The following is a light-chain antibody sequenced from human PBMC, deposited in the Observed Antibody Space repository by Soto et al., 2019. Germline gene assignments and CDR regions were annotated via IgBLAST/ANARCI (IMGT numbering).Light chain of an antibody. Sequence: QSALTQPPSASGSPGQSVTISCTGASTDANDYNYVSWYQQYPGKAPKLIIYEVIRRPSGVPDRFSGSKTGNTASLTVSGLQADDEANYYCSSYVGDNNVVVGGGTEVAVL. J-gene: IGLJ2*01. CDR3: SSYVGDNNVV. CDR2: EVI. V-gene: IGLV2-8*01. CDR1: STDANDYNY.